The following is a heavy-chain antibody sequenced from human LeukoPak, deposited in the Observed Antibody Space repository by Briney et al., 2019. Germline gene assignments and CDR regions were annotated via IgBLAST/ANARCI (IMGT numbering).Heavy chain of an antibody. CDR3: ARDPSVVPAAVNWFDP. CDR1: EFTFSSYG. CDR2: ISSTGTYI. Sequence: GGSLRLSCAASEFTFSSYGMSWVRQAPGKGLEWVSSISSTGTYIYYADSVKGRFTISRDNAKNSLYLQMNSLRAEDAAVYYCARDPSVVPAAVNWFDPWGQGTLVTVSS. J-gene: IGHJ5*02. V-gene: IGHV3-21*01. D-gene: IGHD2-2*01.